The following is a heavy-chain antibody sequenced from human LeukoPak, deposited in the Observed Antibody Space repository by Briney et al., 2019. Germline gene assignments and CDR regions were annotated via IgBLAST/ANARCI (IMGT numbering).Heavy chain of an antibody. Sequence: GGSLKLSCAASGFTVSRNYMSWVRQAPGKGLEWVANIKGDESARHQADSVKGRFTISRDNTQNSVYLQMSSLRGEDTAVYYCARDVGGSLDYWGQGTLVTVSS. CDR1: GFTVSRNY. CDR2: IKGDESAR. D-gene: IGHD1-26*01. CDR3: ARDVGGSLDY. V-gene: IGHV3-7*01. J-gene: IGHJ4*02.